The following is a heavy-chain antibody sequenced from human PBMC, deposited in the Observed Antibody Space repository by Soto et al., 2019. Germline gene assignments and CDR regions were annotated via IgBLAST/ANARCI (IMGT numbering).Heavy chain of an antibody. D-gene: IGHD7-27*01. J-gene: IGHJ5*01. CDR2: IWYDGSNK. V-gene: IGHV3-33*06. CDR1: GFTFRSYV. Sequence: PGGCVGLTCAASGFTFRSYVVHRVLQAPGKGQEWVAVIWYDGSNKYYADSVKGLFTISRDNSKNTLYLQMIGLRAEDTAVYYCAKKGSLSGDHDHCYFDS. CDR3: AKKGSLSGDHDHCYFDS.